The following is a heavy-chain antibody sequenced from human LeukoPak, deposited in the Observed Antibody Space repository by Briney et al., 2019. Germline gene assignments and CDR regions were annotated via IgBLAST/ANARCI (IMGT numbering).Heavy chain of an antibody. J-gene: IGHJ6*02. V-gene: IGHV4-4*07. D-gene: IGHD6-13*01. CDR1: GGSISSYY. CDR2: IYTSGST. Sequence: SETLSLTCTVSGGSISSYYWSWIRQPAAKGLEWIGRIYTSGSTNYNPSLKSRVTMSVDTSKNQFSLKLSSVTAADTAVYYCARDIDVAAASYYGMDVWGQGTTVTVSS. CDR3: ARDIDVAAASYYGMDV.